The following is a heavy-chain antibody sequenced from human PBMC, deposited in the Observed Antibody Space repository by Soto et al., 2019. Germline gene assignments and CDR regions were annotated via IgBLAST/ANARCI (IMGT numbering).Heavy chain of an antibody. CDR2: IYHSGST. D-gene: IGHD2-2*01. J-gene: IGHJ4*02. V-gene: IGHV4-38-2*01. CDR1: GYSISSGYY. Sequence: KTSETLSLTCAVSGYSISSGYYWGWIRQPPGKGLEWIGSIYHSGSTYYNPSLKSRVTISVGKPKNQFSLNLTSVTAADTAVYYCARVISSRDEYFDYWSQGTVVTV. CDR3: ARVISSRDEYFDY.